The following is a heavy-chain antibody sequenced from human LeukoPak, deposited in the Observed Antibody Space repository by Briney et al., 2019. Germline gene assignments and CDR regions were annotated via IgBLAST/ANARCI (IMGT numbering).Heavy chain of an antibody. D-gene: IGHD2-2*01. CDR2: INSDGSST. CDR3: AGSASHNWFDP. CDR1: GFTFSSYW. V-gene: IGHV3-74*01. J-gene: IGHJ5*02. Sequence: GGSLRLSCAASGFTFSSYWMHWVRQVPGKGLVWVSRINSDGSSTSCADSVKGRFTISRDNAKNTLYLQMNSLRVEDTAVYYCAGSASHNWFDPWGQGTLVTVSS.